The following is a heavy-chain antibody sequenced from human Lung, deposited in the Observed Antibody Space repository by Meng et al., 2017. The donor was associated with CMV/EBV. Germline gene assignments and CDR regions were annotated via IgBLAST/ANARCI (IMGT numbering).Heavy chain of an antibody. J-gene: IGHJ6*02. D-gene: IGHD2-21*01. Sequence: GGSLRLXXAASGFTFSSYGVHWVRQAPGKGLEWVSFIRYDGTNENYEDSVKGRFTISRDSSKNTLYLQMNSLTHENTAVYYCVRGVKKGVAYYHCGMDVWGQGXTVTVSS. CDR2: IRYDGTNE. CDR3: VRGVKKGVAYYHCGMDV. V-gene: IGHV3-30*02. CDR1: GFTFSSYG.